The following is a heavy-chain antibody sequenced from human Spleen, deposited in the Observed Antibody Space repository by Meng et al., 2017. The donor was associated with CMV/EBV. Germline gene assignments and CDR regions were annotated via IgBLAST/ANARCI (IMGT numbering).Heavy chain of an antibody. V-gene: IGHV3-11*01. CDR2: ISSSGSTI. D-gene: IGHD5-18*01. CDR3: ARDLRSGYRYGSYYYYYGMDV. CDR1: GGSISSYY. Sequence: GGSLRLSCTVSGGSISSYYWSWIRQAPGKGLEWVSYISSSGSTIYYADSVKGRFTISRDNAKNSLYLQMNNLRAEDTAVYFCARDLRSGYRYGSYYYYYGMDVWGQGTTVTVSS. J-gene: IGHJ6*02.